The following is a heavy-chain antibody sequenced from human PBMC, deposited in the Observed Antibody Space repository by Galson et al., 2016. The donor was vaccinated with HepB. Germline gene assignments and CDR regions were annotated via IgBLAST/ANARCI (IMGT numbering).Heavy chain of an antibody. CDR2: VFATGST. D-gene: IGHD2-21*01. CDR1: GDSIDSTSHY. V-gene: IGHV4-61*02. Sequence: TLSLTCTASGDSIDSTSHYWSWLRQPAGKGLEWVGRVFATGSTSFNPSLKSRVTLSVDTSQNHFSLTLSAVTAADTAVYYCARDRGWGSVKYFDYWGQGILVTVSS. CDR3: ARDRGWGSVKYFDY. J-gene: IGHJ4*02.